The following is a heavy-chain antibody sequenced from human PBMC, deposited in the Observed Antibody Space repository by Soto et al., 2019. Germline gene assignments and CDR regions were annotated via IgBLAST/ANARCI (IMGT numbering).Heavy chain of an antibody. CDR1: GFTFSSYS. J-gene: IGHJ6*03. D-gene: IGHD2-15*01. CDR3: ARWYPHYYYMDV. Sequence: PGGSLRLSCAASGFTFSSYSMNWVRQAPGKGLEWVSSISSSSYIYYADSVKGRFTISRDNAKNSLYLQMNSLRAEDTAVYYCARWYPHYYYMDVWGKGTTVTVSS. V-gene: IGHV3-21*01. CDR2: ISSSSYI.